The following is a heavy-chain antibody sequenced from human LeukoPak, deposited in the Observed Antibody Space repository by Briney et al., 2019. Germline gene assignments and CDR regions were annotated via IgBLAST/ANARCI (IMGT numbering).Heavy chain of an antibody. J-gene: IGHJ4*02. CDR3: ARGLPSRAAAGRGDY. V-gene: IGHV1-2*02. CDR1: GYTFTGYY. D-gene: IGHD6-13*01. Sequence: ASVKVSCKASGYTFTGYYMHWVRQAPGQGLEWMGWINPNSGGTNYAQKFQGRVTMTRDTSISTTYMELSSLRSEDTAVYYCARGLPSRAAAGRGDYWGQGTLVTVSS. CDR2: INPNSGGT.